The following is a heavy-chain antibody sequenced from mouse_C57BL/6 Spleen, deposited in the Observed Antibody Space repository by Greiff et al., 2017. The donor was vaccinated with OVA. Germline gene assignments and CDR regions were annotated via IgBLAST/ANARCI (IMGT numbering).Heavy chain of an antibody. Sequence: VQLQQSGAELVKPGASVKLSCKASGYTFTRYWMHWVKQRPGQGLEWIGMIHPNSGSTNYNEKFKSKATLTVDKSSSTAYMQLRSLTSEDSAVYYGARGGDYDWFAYWGQGTLVTVSA. CDR2: IHPNSGST. CDR3: ARGGDYDWFAY. V-gene: IGHV1-64*01. D-gene: IGHD2-4*01. CDR1: GYTFTRYW. J-gene: IGHJ3*01.